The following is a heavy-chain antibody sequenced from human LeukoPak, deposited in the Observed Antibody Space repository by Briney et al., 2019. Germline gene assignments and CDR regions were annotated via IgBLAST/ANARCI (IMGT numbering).Heavy chain of an antibody. CDR1: GYTFTGYY. J-gene: IGHJ5*02. Sequence: VASVKVSCKASGYTFTGYYMHWVRQAPGQGLEWMGWINPNSGGTNYAQKFQGRVTMTRDTSISTAYMELSRLRSDDTAVYYCARDRGRGSSGWYSFHWFDPWGQGTLVTVSS. CDR2: INPNSGGT. CDR3: ARDRGRGSSGWYSFHWFDP. D-gene: IGHD6-19*01. V-gene: IGHV1-2*02.